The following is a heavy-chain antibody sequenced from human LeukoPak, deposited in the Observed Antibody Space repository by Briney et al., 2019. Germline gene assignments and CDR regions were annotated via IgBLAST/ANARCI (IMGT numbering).Heavy chain of an antibody. CDR2: IYYSGST. V-gene: IGHV4-39*07. Sequence: PSETLSLTCTVSGGSISSSSYYWGWIRQPPGKGLEWIGSIYYSGSTYYNPSLKSRVTISVDRSKNQFSLKLSSVSAADTAVYYCARGQRSGYYSFLDAFDIWGQGTMVTVSS. D-gene: IGHD3-22*01. J-gene: IGHJ3*02. CDR3: ARGQRSGYYSFLDAFDI. CDR1: GGSISSSSYY.